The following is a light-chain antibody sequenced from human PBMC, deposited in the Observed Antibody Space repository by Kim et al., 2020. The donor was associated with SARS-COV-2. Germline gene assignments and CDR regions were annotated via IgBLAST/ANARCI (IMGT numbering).Light chain of an antibody. J-gene: IGLJ3*02. CDR3: NSRESGVNHVV. V-gene: IGLV3-19*01. CDR2: EKN. Sequence: ALGQTVRITCQGDSLRSYYASWYQQKPGQAPVLVTYEKNNRPSGIPDRFSGSSSGNTASLTITGAQAEDEADYYCNSRESGVNHVVFGGGTQLTVL. CDR1: SLRSYY.